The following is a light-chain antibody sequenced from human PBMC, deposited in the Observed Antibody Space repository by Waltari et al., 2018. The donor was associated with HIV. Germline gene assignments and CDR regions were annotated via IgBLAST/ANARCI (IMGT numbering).Light chain of an antibody. V-gene: IGLV2-23*01. J-gene: IGLJ1*01. CDR1: SSDVGSYNL. Sequence: QSALTQPASVSGSPGQSITISCTGTSSDVGSYNLVSWYQQHPGKAPKLMIYEGSKRPSGVSKRFSGSTSDNTASLTVSGIQAEDEADYYCCSYAGTSPYVFGTGTKVTVL. CDR3: CSYAGTSPYV. CDR2: EGS.